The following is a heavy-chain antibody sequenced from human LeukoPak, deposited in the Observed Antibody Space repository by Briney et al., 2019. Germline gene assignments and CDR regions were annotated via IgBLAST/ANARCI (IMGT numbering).Heavy chain of an antibody. CDR2: ISAYNGST. J-gene: IGHJ4*02. CDR3: ARDVAREFDY. CDR1: GYTFTSYG. V-gene: IGHV1-18*01. Sequence: ASVKVSCKASGYTFTSYGISWVRQAPGQGLEWMGWISAYNGSTNYAQKYQDRVTMTRDTSTRTVYMQLSSLRSDDTAVYYCARDVAREFDYWGQGTLVTVSS.